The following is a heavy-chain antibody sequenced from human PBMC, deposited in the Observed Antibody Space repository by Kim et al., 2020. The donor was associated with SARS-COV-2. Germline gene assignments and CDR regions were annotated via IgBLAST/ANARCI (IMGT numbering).Heavy chain of an antibody. D-gene: IGHD3-3*01. CDR1: GFTFSSYA. CDR2: ISASGANA. CDR3: AKDRLRVLGWYPGPLHYYGRDA. Sequence: GGSLRLSCAASGFTFSSYAMTWVRQAPGKGLEWVSAISASGANAYYADSVEGRFTISRDNSNNTVYLQMSSLRVEDTAKYYCAKDRLRVLGWYPGPLHYYGRDAWGHGTPVTVSS. V-gene: IGHV3-23*01. J-gene: IGHJ6*02.